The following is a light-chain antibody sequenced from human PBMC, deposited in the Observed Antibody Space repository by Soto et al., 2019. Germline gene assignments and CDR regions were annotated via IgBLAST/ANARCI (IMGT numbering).Light chain of an antibody. CDR3: QQYGSSPLT. Sequence: EIVLTQSPGTLSLSPGERATLSCRASQSVSSLYLAWYQQKPGQAPRLLIYGVSSRATGIPDRFSGSGSGTDFTLTISRLEPEDFAVYYWQQYGSSPLTFGGGTKVDIK. CDR1: QSVSSLY. CDR2: GVS. J-gene: IGKJ4*01. V-gene: IGKV3-20*01.